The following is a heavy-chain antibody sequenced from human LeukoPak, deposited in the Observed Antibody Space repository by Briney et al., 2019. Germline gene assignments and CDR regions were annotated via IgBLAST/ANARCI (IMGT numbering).Heavy chain of an antibody. D-gene: IGHD3-22*01. CDR3: ARLDEGFYYDGYGYNF. CDR1: GSRFSNYR. Sequence: GESLKISCQGSGSRFSNYRLAWVRQLPGKGLEWMGIIYPGDSETTYSPSFQGHVTISADKSVTTAYLQWSSLKPSDTAIYYCARLDEGFYYDGYGYNFWGQGTLVTVSS. J-gene: IGHJ4*02. V-gene: IGHV5-51*01. CDR2: IYPGDSET.